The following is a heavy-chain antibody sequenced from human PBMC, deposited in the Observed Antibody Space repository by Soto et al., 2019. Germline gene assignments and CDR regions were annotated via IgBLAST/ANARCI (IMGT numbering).Heavy chain of an antibody. CDR2: ISAYNGNT. CDR1: GYTFTSYG. Sequence: ASVKVSCKASGYTFTSYGISWVRQAPRQGLEWMGWISAYNGNTNYAQKLQGRVTMNTDTSTSTAYMELRSLRSDGTAVYYCARNDYSNYYYYYYGMDVWGQGTTVTVSS. D-gene: IGHD4-4*01. CDR3: ARNDYSNYYYYYYGMDV. V-gene: IGHV1-18*01. J-gene: IGHJ6*02.